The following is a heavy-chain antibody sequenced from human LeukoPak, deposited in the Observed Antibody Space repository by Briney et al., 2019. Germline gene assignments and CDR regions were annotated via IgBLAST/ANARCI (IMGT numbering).Heavy chain of an antibody. CDR2: ISAYNGNT. Sequence: EASVKVSCKASGYTFTCYGISWVRQAPGQGLEWMGWISAYNGNTNYAQKLQGRVTMTTDTSTSTAYMELRSLRSDDTAVYYCARGPFGGILTYYYYYGMDVWGQGTTVTVSS. D-gene: IGHD3-9*01. CDR3: ARGPFGGILTYYYYYGMDV. CDR1: GYTFTCYG. J-gene: IGHJ6*02. V-gene: IGHV1-18*01.